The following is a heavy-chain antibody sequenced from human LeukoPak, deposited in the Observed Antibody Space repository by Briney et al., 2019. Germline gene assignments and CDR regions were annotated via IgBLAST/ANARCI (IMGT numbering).Heavy chain of an antibody. D-gene: IGHD5-18*01. J-gene: IGHJ4*02. CDR1: GGSISSSNW. Sequence: SETLSLTCAVSGGSISSSNWWSWVRQPPGKGLEWIGEIYHSGSTYYNPSLKSRVTISVDTTKNQFSLKLSSVTAADTAVYYCARDPPGYSYGTAHGDYWGQGTLVTVSS. CDR3: ARDPPGYSYGTAHGDY. CDR2: IYHSGST. V-gene: IGHV4-4*02.